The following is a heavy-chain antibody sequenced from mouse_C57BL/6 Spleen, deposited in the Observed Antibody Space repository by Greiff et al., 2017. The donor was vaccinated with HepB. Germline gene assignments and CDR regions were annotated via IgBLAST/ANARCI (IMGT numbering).Heavy chain of an antibody. CDR2: IYPRDGST. D-gene: IGHD1-1*01. CDR3: ARDYGSRYGYFDY. Sequence: VQLQQSDAELVKPGASVKISCKVSGYTFTDHPIHWMKQRPEQGLEWIGYIYPRDGSTKYNEKFKGKATLTADKSSSTAYMQLNSLTSEDSAVYCCARDYGSRYGYFDYWGKGTTLTVSS. CDR1: GYTFTDHP. V-gene: IGHV1-78*01. J-gene: IGHJ2*01.